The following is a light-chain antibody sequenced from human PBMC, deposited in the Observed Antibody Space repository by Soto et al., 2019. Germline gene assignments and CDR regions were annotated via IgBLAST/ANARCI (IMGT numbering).Light chain of an antibody. CDR1: QSLVYSDGNTY. J-gene: IGKJ2*01. CDR2: QIS. CDR3: MQGTHWPPET. Sequence: DVVMTQSPLSLPVTLGQPASISCRSSQSLVYSDGNTYLSWFQQRPGQSPRRLIHQISNRDSGVPDRFSGSGSGTAFTLKISRVEAEDVGVYYCMQGTHWPPETFGQGTKLEIK. V-gene: IGKV2-30*01.